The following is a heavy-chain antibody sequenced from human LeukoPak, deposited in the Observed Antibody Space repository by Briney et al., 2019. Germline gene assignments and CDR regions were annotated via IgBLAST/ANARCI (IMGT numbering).Heavy chain of an antibody. CDR2: INHSGST. J-gene: IGHJ4*02. CDR3: ASSGWYLSSFN. CDR1: GGSFSGYY. V-gene: IGHV4-34*01. Sequence: PSETLSLTCAVYGGSFSGYYWNWIRQPPGKGLEWIGEINHSGSTNYNPSLKSRVTISVDTSKNQFSLKLSSVTAADTAVYYCASSGWYLSSFNWGQGTLVTASS. D-gene: IGHD6-19*01.